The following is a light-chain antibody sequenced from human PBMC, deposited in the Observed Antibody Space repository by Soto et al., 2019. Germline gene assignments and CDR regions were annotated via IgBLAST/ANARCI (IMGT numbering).Light chain of an antibody. CDR1: SSDVGGYNY. CDR2: EVI. Sequence: QSALTQPASVSGSPGQSFTISSTGTSSDVGGYNYVSWYQQHPGKAPTLRIYEVINRPSGVSNRFSCTKSGNTVYLTISGLQAEDQADYYCISYTRSSKVFGTGTKLTVL. J-gene: IGLJ1*01. CDR3: ISYTRSSKV. V-gene: IGLV2-14*01.